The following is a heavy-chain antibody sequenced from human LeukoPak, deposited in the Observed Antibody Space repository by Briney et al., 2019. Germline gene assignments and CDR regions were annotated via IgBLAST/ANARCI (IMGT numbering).Heavy chain of an antibody. J-gene: IGHJ5*02. CDR3: ARVRLGDYGWNWFDT. CDR1: GYTFTDYY. V-gene: IGHV1-2*02. CDR2: INPNSGGT. D-gene: IGHD4-17*01. Sequence: ASVKVSCKVSGYTFTDYYMHWVRQAPGQGLEWMGWINPNSGGTNYAQKFQGRVTMTRDTSINTAYMELSSLRSDDTALFFCARVRLGDYGWNWFDTWGQGTLVSVSS.